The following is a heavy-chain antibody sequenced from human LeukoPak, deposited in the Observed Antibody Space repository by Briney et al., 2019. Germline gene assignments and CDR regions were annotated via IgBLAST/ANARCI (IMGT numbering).Heavy chain of an antibody. J-gene: IGHJ4*02. D-gene: IGHD6-13*01. CDR2: ISYDGSNK. CDR1: GFTSSSYA. CDR3: ARGAYSSSWSNFDY. V-gene: IGHV3-30*04. Sequence: GGSLRLSCAASGFTSSSYAMHWVRQAPGKGLEWVAVISYDGSNKYYADSVKGRFTISRDNSKNTLYPQMNSLRAEDTAVYYCARGAYSSSWSNFDYWGQGTLVTVSS.